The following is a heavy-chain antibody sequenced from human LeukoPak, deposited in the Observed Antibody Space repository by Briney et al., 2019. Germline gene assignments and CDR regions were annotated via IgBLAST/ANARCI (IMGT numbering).Heavy chain of an antibody. CDR3: ATYSGYAQ. J-gene: IGHJ4*02. V-gene: IGHV1-8*03. CDR2: MNPNSGNT. CDR1: GYTFSSYD. Sequence: ASVRVSCKASGYTFSSYDVNWVRQATGQGLEWMGWMNPNSGNTGYAQKFQGRVTISRNTSITTAYMELSGLTSEDTAVYYCATYSGYAQWGQGTLVTVSS. D-gene: IGHD5-12*01.